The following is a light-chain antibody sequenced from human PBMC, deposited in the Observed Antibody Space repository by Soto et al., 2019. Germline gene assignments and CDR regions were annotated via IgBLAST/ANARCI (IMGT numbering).Light chain of an antibody. CDR3: QQYGSSGT. V-gene: IGKV3-20*01. Sequence: EIVLTQSPGTLPLSPGERATLSCRVSQSVSTNLAWYQQKPGQAPRLLIYGASTRATGIPARFSGSGSGTDFTLTISRLEPEDFAVYYCQQYGSSGTFGQGTKVDIK. CDR2: GAS. J-gene: IGKJ1*01. CDR1: QSVSTN.